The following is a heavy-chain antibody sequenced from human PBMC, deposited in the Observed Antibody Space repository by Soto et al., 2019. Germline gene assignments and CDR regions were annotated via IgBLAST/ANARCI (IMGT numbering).Heavy chain of an antibody. D-gene: IGHD3-22*01. CDR1: GFTFNNYA. CDR3: LSSGHPYYYYGMDV. J-gene: IGHJ6*02. Sequence: PGGSLRLSCVASGFTFNNYAMNWVRLSPGKGLEWVGRIKSKTDGGTTDYAAPVKGRFTIPRDDSKNTLYLQMNSLKTEDTAVYYCLSSGHPYYYYGMDVWGQGTTVTVSS. CDR2: IKSKTDGGTT. V-gene: IGHV3-15*01.